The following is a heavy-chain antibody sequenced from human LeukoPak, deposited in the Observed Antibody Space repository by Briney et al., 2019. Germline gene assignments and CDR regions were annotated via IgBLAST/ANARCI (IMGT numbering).Heavy chain of an antibody. CDR3: ICLTDPFDY. Sequence: GGSLRLSCTGSGFTFGAHSMAWVRQAPGKGPEWVGFIRGKAYGGATGYTASVRGRFTISRDDSKSIVYLQMNSLRTEDTAVYYCICLTDPFDYWGQGSLVTVSS. V-gene: IGHV3-49*04. CDR1: GFTFGAHS. J-gene: IGHJ4*02. CDR2: IRGKAYGGAT.